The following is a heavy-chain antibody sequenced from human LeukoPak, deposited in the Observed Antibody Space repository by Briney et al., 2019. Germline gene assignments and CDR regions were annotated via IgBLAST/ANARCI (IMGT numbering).Heavy chain of an antibody. CDR1: GYTFNSYG. D-gene: IGHD4-17*01. V-gene: IGHV1-18*01. CDR2: ISGYNGAT. CDR3: ARDASYGPHAFEI. J-gene: IGHJ3*02. Sequence: ASVKVSCKASGYTFNSYGVSWARQAPGQGLEWMGWISGYNGATNYAQKVQGRVTVTADTSTSTAYMELRSLTSDDTAVYYCARDASYGPHAFEIWGQGTMVTVSS.